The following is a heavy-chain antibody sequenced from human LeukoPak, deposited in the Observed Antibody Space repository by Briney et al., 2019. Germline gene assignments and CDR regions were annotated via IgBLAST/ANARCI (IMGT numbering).Heavy chain of an antibody. CDR3: ARNYYDWDY. Sequence: ASVKVSCKASGYTFANYGISWVRQAPGQGLEWMGWINIHNGYTNYAQMLRARVSMTSDTSTSTVHMELRNLRSDDTAVYYCARNYYDWDYWGQGTLVTVSS. D-gene: IGHD3-22*01. CDR2: INIHNGYT. V-gene: IGHV1-18*01. J-gene: IGHJ4*02. CDR1: GYTFANYG.